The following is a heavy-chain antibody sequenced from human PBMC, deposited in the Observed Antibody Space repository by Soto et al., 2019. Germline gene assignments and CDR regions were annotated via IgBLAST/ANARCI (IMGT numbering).Heavy chain of an antibody. V-gene: IGHV5-51*03. D-gene: IGHD3-16*01. J-gene: IGHJ4*02. CDR2: IFPGDSDT. CDR1: GYSFTSYW. Sequence: EVQLVQSGAEVKKPGESLKISCKGSGYSFTSYWIGWVRQMPGKGLEWMGIIFPGDSDTTYSPSFQGQVTISADKSNSTAYLQWNSLKASDSAMYYCARRGRDAFWGPLNCIDYWGQGSLVTVSS. CDR3: ARRGRDAFWGPLNCIDY.